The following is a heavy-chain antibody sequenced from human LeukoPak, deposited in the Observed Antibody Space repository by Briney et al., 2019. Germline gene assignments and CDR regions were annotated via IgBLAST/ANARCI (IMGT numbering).Heavy chain of an antibody. CDR1: GGSFSGYY. J-gene: IGHJ4*02. V-gene: IGHV4-34*01. D-gene: IGHD2-15*01. CDR3: ARGRVVVDY. CDR2: INHSGST. Sequence: SETLSLTCAVYGGSFSGYYWSWIREPPGKGLEWIGEINHSGSTNYNPSLKSRVTISVDTSKNQFSLKLSSVTAADTAVYYCARGRVVVDYWGQGTLVTVSS.